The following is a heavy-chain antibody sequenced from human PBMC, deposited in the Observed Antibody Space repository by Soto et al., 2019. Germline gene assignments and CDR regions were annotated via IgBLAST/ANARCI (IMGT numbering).Heavy chain of an antibody. J-gene: IGHJ6*02. V-gene: IGHV4-34*01. CDR1: GGSFSGYY. CDR2: INHSGST. CDR3: ARRGYYYGSGSYYYGMDV. Sequence: SSETLSLTCAVYGGSFSGYYWSWIRQPPGKGLEWIGEINHSGSTNYNPSLKSRVTISVDTSKNQFSLKLSSVTAADTAVYYCARRGYYYGSGSYYYGMDVWGQGTTVTVSS. D-gene: IGHD3-10*01.